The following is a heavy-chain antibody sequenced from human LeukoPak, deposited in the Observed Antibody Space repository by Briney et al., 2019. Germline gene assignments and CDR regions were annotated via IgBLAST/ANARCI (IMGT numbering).Heavy chain of an antibody. Sequence: ASVKVSCKASGYTFTSYYMHWVRQAPGQGLEWMGWINPNSGGTNYAQKFQGRVTMTRDTSISTAYMDLSRLRSDDTAVYYCARDTCSGGSCYSHYWGQGTLVTVSS. V-gene: IGHV1-2*02. CDR2: INPNSGGT. CDR3: ARDTCSGGSCYSHY. D-gene: IGHD2-15*01. J-gene: IGHJ4*02. CDR1: GYTFTSYY.